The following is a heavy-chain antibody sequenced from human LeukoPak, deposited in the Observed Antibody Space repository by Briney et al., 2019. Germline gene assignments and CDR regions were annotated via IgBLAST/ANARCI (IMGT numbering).Heavy chain of an antibody. J-gene: IGHJ4*02. CDR2: ITRSGNTI. V-gene: IGHV3-48*03. D-gene: IGHD1-14*01. CDR1: GFTFSSYE. CDR3: AREETGDYFDY. Sequence: PGGSLRLSCAASGFTFSSYEMNWVRQSPGKGLEWISYITRSGNTIYYADSVKGRFTISRDNGKNSLYLQMNSLRAEDTAVCYCAREETGDYFDYWGQGTLVTVSS.